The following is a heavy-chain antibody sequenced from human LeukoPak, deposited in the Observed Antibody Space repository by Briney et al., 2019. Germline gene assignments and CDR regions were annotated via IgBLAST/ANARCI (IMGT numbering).Heavy chain of an antibody. CDR3: ARAGGIAAKPRYDY. D-gene: IGHD6-13*01. CDR2: ISSSSSYI. V-gene: IGHV3-21*01. J-gene: IGHJ4*02. CDR1: GFTFSSYS. Sequence: GGSLRLSCAASGFTFSSYSMNWVRQAPGKGLEWVSSISSSSSYIYYADSVKGRFTISRDNAKNSLYLQMNSLRAEDTAVHYCARAGGIAAKPRYDYWGQGTLVTVSS.